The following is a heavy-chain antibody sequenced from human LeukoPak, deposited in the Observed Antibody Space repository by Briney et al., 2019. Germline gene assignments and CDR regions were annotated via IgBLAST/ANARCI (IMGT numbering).Heavy chain of an antibody. Sequence: GGSLRLSWAASGFTFSSYAMHWVRQAPGKGLEWVAVISYDGSNKYYADSVKGRFTISRDNSKNTLYLQMNSLRAEDTAVYYCARDRIRYYFDYWGQGTLVTVSS. CDR1: GFTFSSYA. CDR3: ARDRIRYYFDY. CDR2: ISYDGSNK. D-gene: IGHD2-15*01. J-gene: IGHJ4*02. V-gene: IGHV3-30*04.